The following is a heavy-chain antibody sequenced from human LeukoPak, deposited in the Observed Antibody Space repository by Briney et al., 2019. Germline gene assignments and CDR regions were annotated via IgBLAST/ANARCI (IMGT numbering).Heavy chain of an antibody. Sequence: ASVKVSCKASGGTFSSYAISWVRQAPGQGLEWMGGIIPIFGTANYAQKFQGRVTITADKSTSTAYMELTSLRSDDTAVYYCARGIASVGDPDDLMWFGPWGQGTLATVSS. CDR2: IIPIFGTA. J-gene: IGHJ5*02. CDR3: ARGIASVGDPDDLMWFGP. V-gene: IGHV1-69*06. CDR1: GGTFSSYA. D-gene: IGHD1-26*01.